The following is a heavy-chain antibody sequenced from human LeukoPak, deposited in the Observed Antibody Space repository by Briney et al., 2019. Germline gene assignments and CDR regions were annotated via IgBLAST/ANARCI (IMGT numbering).Heavy chain of an antibody. Sequence: GGSLRLSCAASGFTFSNAWMSWVRQAPGKGLEWVGRIKSKTDGGTTDYAAPVKGRFTISRDDSKNTLYLQMNSLRAEDTAVYYCARVVDCSGGSCYKSYFDYWGQGTLVTVSS. D-gene: IGHD2-15*01. CDR1: GFTFSNAW. CDR3: ARVVDCSGGSCYKSYFDY. J-gene: IGHJ4*02. CDR2: IKSKTDGGTT. V-gene: IGHV3-15*01.